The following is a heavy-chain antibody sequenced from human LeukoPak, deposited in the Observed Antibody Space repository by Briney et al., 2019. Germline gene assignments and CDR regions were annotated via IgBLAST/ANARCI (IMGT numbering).Heavy chain of an antibody. V-gene: IGHV3-15*01. CDR3: TTDLKDIVVVTAIPGFDY. D-gene: IGHD2-21*02. J-gene: IGHJ4*02. CDR2: IRSKTDGGTT. Sequence: KTGGALRLSCAASGFTFRNAWMSWVRQAPGKGLEWVGRIRSKTDGGTTDYAAPVKGRFTISRDDSKTTLYLQMNSLNTEDTAVYYCTTDLKDIVVVTAIPGFDYWGQGTLVTVSS. CDR1: GFTFRNAW.